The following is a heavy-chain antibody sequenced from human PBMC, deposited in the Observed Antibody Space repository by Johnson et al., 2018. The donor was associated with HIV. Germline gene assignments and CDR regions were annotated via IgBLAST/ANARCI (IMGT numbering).Heavy chain of an antibody. Sequence: QVQLVESGGGLVQPGGSLRLSCAASGFTFSSYGMHWVRQAPGKGLEWVAFRRYDGSNKYYADSVKGRFTISRDNSKNTLYLQMNSLRAGDSAVYYCARVGGSWMLDAFDIWGQGTVVTVSS. CDR1: GFTFSSYG. CDR2: RRYDGSNK. D-gene: IGHD3-10*01. J-gene: IGHJ3*02. CDR3: ARVGGSWMLDAFDI. V-gene: IGHV3-30*02.